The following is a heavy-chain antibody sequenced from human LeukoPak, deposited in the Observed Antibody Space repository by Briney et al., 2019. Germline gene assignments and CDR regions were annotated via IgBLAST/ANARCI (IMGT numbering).Heavy chain of an antibody. Sequence: PSETLSLTCAVYGGSLSSYYWSWIRQPPGKGLEWIGEINHSGSTNYNPSLKSRVTISVDTSKNQFSLKLSSVTAADTAVYYCTRDLGEPGREYGAFDIWGQGTMVTVSS. V-gene: IGHV4-34*01. D-gene: IGHD2/OR15-2a*01. J-gene: IGHJ3*02. CDR3: TRDLGEPGREYGAFDI. CDR2: INHSGST. CDR1: GGSLSSYY.